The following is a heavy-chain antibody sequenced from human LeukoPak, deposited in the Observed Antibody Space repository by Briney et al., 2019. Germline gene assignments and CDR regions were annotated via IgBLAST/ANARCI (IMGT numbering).Heavy chain of an antibody. CDR2: IYHSGST. J-gene: IGHJ3*02. CDR3: ARDSSSSYSDAFDI. CDR1: GYSISSGYY. V-gene: IGHV4-38-2*01. Sequence: PSETLSPTCAVSGYSISSGYYWGWIRPPPGKGLEWIGIIYHSGSTYYNPSLKSRVTISVDTSKNQFSLKLSSVTAADTAVYYCARDSSSSYSDAFDIWGQGTMVTVSS. D-gene: IGHD6-13*01.